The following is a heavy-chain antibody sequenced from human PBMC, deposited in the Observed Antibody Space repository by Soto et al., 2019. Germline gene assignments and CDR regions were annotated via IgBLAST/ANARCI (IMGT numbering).Heavy chain of an antibody. CDR3: ARGCSGGTNCFYFDF. V-gene: IGHV3-30*03. CDR1: GFTFGNFG. J-gene: IGHJ4*02. D-gene: IGHD6-13*01. Sequence: QVQLVESGGGVVQPGRSLRLSCAASGFTFGNFGIHWVRQAPGKGLEWVADISSDGSRKFYADSVKGRFTIPRDNSKNTLYLQMISLRTEDTSVYFCARGCSGGTNCFYFDFWGQGIVVTVSS. CDR2: ISSDGSRK.